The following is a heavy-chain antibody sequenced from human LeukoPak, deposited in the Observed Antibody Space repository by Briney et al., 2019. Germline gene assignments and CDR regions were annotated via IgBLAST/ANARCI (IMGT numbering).Heavy chain of an antibody. CDR3: ARDRYSYGVDY. J-gene: IGHJ4*02. CDR1: GGSISSYY. D-gene: IGHD5-18*01. V-gene: IGHV4-59*01. CDR2: IYYSGST. Sequence: SETLSLTCTVSGGSISSYYWSWIRQPPGKGLEWIGYIYYSGSTNYNPSLKSRVTISVDTSKNQFSLKQSSVTAADTAVYYCARDRYSYGVDYWGQGTLVTVSS.